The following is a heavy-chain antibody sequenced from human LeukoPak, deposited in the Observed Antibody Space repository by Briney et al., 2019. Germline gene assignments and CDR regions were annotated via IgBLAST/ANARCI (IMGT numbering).Heavy chain of an antibody. CDR2: IIPIFGIA. V-gene: IGHV1-69*04. Sequence: SVKVSCKASGGTFSSYAISWVRQAPGQGLEWMGRIIPIFGIANYAQKFQGRVTITADKSTGTAYMELSSLRSEDTAVYYCARLPVAAAGTDYYGMDVWGQGTTVTVSS. CDR3: ARLPVAAAGTDYYGMDV. D-gene: IGHD6-13*01. J-gene: IGHJ6*02. CDR1: GGTFSSYA.